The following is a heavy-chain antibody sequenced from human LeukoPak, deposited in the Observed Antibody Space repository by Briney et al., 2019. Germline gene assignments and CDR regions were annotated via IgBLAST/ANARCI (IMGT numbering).Heavy chain of an antibody. D-gene: IGHD3-16*02. Sequence: PGGSLRLSCAASGFTFSSYAMHWVRQAPGKGLEWVAVISYDGSNKYYADSVKGRFTISRDNSKNTLYLQMNSLRAEDTAVYYCARLWYRLGELSEVDYWGQGTLDTVSS. CDR2: ISYDGSNK. V-gene: IGHV3-30*04. CDR3: ARLWYRLGELSEVDY. CDR1: GFTFSSYA. J-gene: IGHJ4*02.